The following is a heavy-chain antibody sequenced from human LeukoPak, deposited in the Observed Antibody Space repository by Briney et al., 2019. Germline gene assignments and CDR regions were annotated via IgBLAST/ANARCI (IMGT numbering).Heavy chain of an antibody. J-gene: IGHJ4*02. CDR2: ISAYNGNT. Sequence: ASVKVSCKASGYTFTSYGISWVRRAPGQGLEWMGWISAYNGNTNYAQKLQGRVTMTTDTSTSTAYMELRSLRSDDTAVYYCARDDYYDSSGPYFDYWGQGTLVTVSS. V-gene: IGHV1-18*01. CDR3: ARDDYYDSSGPYFDY. D-gene: IGHD3-22*01. CDR1: GYTFTSYG.